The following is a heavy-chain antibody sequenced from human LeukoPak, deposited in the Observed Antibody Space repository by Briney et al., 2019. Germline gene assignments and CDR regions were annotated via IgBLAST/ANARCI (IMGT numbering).Heavy chain of an antibody. CDR1: GGTFSSYD. CDR2: MNPNSGNT. J-gene: IGHJ6*03. V-gene: IGHV1-8*03. CDR3: ARAPYGGKVVRYYYMDV. D-gene: IGHD4-23*01. Sequence: ASVKVSCKASGGTFSSYDINWVRQATGQGLEWMGWMNPNSGNTGYAQKFQGRATITRNTSISTAYMELSSLRSEDTAVYYCARAPYGGKVVRYYYMDVWGKGTTVTVSS.